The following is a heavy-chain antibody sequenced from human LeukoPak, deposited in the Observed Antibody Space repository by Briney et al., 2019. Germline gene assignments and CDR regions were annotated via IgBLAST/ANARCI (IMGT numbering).Heavy chain of an antibody. V-gene: IGHV3-30*18. CDR2: ISYDGSSI. D-gene: IGHD6-13*01. Sequence: GRSLRLSCAASGFTFSSYGMHWVRQAPGKGLEWVAVISYDGSSIYYGDSVRGRFTISRDNSENTLYLQMNSLRAEDTAVYYCVKDRSSSWSFDYWGQGTLVTVSS. J-gene: IGHJ4*02. CDR3: VKDRSSSWSFDY. CDR1: GFTFSSYG.